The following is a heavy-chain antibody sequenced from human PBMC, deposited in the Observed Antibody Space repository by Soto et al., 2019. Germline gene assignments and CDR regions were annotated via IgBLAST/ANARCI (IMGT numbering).Heavy chain of an antibody. V-gene: IGHV4-59*08. CDR3: ARQITMVRGAISWFDP. Sequence: QVQLQESGPGLVKPSETLSLTCTVSGGSISSYYWSWIRQPPGKGLEWIGYIYYIGSTNHNPSLKSRVTISVDTSKNQFSLKLSSVTAADTAVYYCARQITMVRGAISWFDPWGQGTLVTVSS. D-gene: IGHD3-10*01. CDR2: IYYIGST. J-gene: IGHJ5*02. CDR1: GGSISSYY.